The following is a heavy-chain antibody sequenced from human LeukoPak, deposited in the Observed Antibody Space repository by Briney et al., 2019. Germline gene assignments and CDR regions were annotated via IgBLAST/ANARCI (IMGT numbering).Heavy chain of an antibody. J-gene: IGHJ6*02. Sequence: PGGSLRLSCAASGFTFSSYGMHWVRQAPGKGLEWVAVIWYDGSNKYYADSVKGRFTISRDNSKNTLYLQMNSLRAEDTAVYYCAKDSSGYYYDSSGYYYRGLSYYGMDVWGQGTTVTVSS. CDR1: GFTFSSYG. CDR2: IWYDGSNK. V-gene: IGHV3-30*02. D-gene: IGHD3-22*01. CDR3: AKDSSGYYYDSSGYYYRGLSYYGMDV.